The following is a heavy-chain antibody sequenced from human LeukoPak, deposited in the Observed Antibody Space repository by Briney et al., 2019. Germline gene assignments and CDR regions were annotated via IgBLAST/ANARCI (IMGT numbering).Heavy chain of an antibody. J-gene: IGHJ3*02. V-gene: IGHV3-7*03. CDR3: AKENAGVRAFDI. CDR1: GFTFSNYW. Sequence: PGGSLRLSCAASGFTFSNYWMTWVRQAPGKGLEWVANIKQDGSEKYYVDSVKGRFTISRDNAKNSLYLQMNSLRAEDTAVYYCAKENAGVRAFDIWGQGTMVTVSS. D-gene: IGHD3-16*02. CDR2: IKQDGSEK.